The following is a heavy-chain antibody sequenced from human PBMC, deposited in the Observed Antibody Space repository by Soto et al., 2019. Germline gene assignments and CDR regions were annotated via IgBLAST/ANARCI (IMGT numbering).Heavy chain of an antibody. CDR2: ISSSGSTI. Sequence: GGSLRLSCAASGFTFSSYEMNWVRQAPGKGLEWVSYISSSGSTIYYADSVKGRFTISRDNAKNSLYLQMNSLRAEDTAVYYCARAPYYYDSSGYQVPLLFDYWGQGTLVTVSS. V-gene: IGHV3-48*03. J-gene: IGHJ4*02. D-gene: IGHD3-22*01. CDR3: ARAPYYYDSSGYQVPLLFDY. CDR1: GFTFSSYE.